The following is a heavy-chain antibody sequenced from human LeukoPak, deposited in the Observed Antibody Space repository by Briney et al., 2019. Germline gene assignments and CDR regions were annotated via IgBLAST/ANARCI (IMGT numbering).Heavy chain of an antibody. CDR3: ARGPGGYGSFDP. Sequence: GGSLRLSCAASGFTFSSYAMSWVRQAPGKGLEWVSAISGSGGSTYYADSVKGRFTISRDNSKNTLYLQMNSLRAEDTAVYYCARGPGGYGSFDPWGQGTLVTVSS. CDR2: ISGSGGST. J-gene: IGHJ5*02. D-gene: IGHD2-21*01. V-gene: IGHV3-23*01. CDR1: GFTFSSYA.